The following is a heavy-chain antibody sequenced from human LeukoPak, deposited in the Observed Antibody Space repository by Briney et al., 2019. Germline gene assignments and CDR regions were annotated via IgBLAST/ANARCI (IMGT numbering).Heavy chain of an antibody. V-gene: IGHV1-2*04. J-gene: IGHJ6*02. Sequence: ASVKVSCKASGYTFTGYYMHWVRQAPGQGLEWMGWINPNSGGTNYAQKFQGWVTMTRDTSISTAYMELSRLRSDDTAVYYCARYYYDSSAPGGMDVWGQGTTVTVSS. CDR1: GYTFTGYY. D-gene: IGHD3-22*01. CDR3: ARYYYDSSAPGGMDV. CDR2: INPNSGGT.